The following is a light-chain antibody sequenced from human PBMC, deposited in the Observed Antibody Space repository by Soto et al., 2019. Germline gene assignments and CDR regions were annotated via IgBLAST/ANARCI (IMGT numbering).Light chain of an antibody. CDR1: SSDVGGYNY. Sequence: QSVLTQPRSVSGSTGQSVTISCTGTSSDVGGYNYVSWYQQHPGKAPKLMIYDVSKRPSGVPDRFSGSKSGNTASLTISGLQAEDEADYYCCSYAGSYTLYVFGTGTKLTVL. J-gene: IGLJ1*01. CDR3: CSYAGSYTLYV. CDR2: DVS. V-gene: IGLV2-11*01.